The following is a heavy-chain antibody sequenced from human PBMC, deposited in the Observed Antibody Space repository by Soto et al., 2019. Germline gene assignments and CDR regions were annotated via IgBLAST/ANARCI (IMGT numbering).Heavy chain of an antibody. CDR3: AKDLDSGYYGKKTSGGMDV. J-gene: IGHJ6*02. Sequence: GESLKISCAASGFTFSSYAMSWVRQAPGKGLEWVSAISGSGGSTYYADSVKGRFTISRDNSKNTLYLQMNSLRAEDTAVYYCAKDLDSGYYGKKTSGGMDVWGQGTTVTVSS. CDR1: GFTFSSYA. D-gene: IGHD3-10*01. V-gene: IGHV3-23*01. CDR2: ISGSGGST.